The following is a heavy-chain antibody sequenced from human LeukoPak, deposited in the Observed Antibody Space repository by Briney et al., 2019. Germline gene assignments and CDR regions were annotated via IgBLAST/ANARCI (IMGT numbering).Heavy chain of an antibody. CDR2: IRSKAYGGTT. CDR1: GFTFGDYA. D-gene: IGHD2-21*02. Sequence: GGSLRLSCTASGFTFGDYAMSWFRQAPGKGLEWVGFIRSKAYGGTTEYAASVKGRFTISRDDSKSIAYLQMNSLKTEDTAVYYCTRDRASYCGGDCYSEGYYFDYWGQGTLVTVAS. J-gene: IGHJ4*02. CDR3: TRDRASYCGGDCYSEGYYFDY. V-gene: IGHV3-49*03.